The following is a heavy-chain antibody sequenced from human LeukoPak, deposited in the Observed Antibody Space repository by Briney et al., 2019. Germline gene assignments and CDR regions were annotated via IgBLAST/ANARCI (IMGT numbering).Heavy chain of an antibody. V-gene: IGHV3-21*01. J-gene: IGHJ4*02. CDR2: ISSSSSYI. CDR1: GFTFSTYS. CDR3: AREDTAAGTEGTFDY. Sequence: PGGSLRLSCAASGFTFSTYSMSWVRQAPGKGLEWVSSISSSSSYIYYADSMKGRFTISRDNAKNSLYLQMNSLRAEDTAVYYCAREDTAAGTEGTFDYWGQGTLVTVSS. D-gene: IGHD6-13*01.